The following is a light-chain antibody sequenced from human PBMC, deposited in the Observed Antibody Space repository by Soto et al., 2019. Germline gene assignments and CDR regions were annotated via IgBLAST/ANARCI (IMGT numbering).Light chain of an antibody. J-gene: IGLJ2*01. CDR1: SNDVGGYNY. V-gene: IGLV2-14*01. CDR3: CSYAGTFHVL. CDR2: EVN. Sequence: QSALTQPASVSGSPGQSITISCTGTSNDVGGYNYVSWYQQHPGKAPKLMIYEVNKRPSGVSDRFSGSKSGNTASLTISGLQAEDEADYYCCSYAGTFHVLFGGGTKLTVL.